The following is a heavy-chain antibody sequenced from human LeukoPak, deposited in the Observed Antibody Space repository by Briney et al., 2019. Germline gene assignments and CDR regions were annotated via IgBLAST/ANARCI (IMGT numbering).Heavy chain of an antibody. V-gene: IGHV4-31*03. CDR2: IYYSGST. J-gene: IGHJ4*02. CDR1: GGSISSGGYY. Sequence: PSETLSLTCTVSGGSISSGGYYWSWIRQHPGKGLEWIGFIYYSGSTYYNPSLKSRVTFSVDTSKNQFSLRLSSVTAADTAVYYCATWRTAKTGFDYWGQGTLVTVSS. CDR3: ATWRTAKTGFDY. D-gene: IGHD1-1*01.